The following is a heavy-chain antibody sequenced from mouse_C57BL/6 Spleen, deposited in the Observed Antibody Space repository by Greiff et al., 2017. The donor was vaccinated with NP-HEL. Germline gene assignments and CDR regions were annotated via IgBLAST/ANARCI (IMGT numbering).Heavy chain of an antibody. V-gene: IGHV1-54*01. CDR1: GYAFTNYL. CDR3: AGGYDGGDFDD. Sequence: VQLQQSGAELVRPGTSVKVSCKASGYAFTNYLIEWVKQRPGQGLEWIGVINPGSGGTNYNEKFKGKATLTADKSSSTAYMQLSSLTSEDSAVYFCAGGYDGGDFDDWGQGTTLTVSS. D-gene: IGHD2-2*01. CDR2: INPGSGGT. J-gene: IGHJ2*01.